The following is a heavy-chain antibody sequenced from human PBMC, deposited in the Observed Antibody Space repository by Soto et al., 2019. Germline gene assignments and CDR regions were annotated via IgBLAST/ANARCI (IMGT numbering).Heavy chain of an antibody. CDR3: AVSTGGFGGLFVVPSDY. CDR1: GFTYDIYA. D-gene: IGHD3-16*02. CDR2: ISSGGTAA. V-gene: IGHV3-23*01. J-gene: IGHJ4*02. Sequence: EVQLLESGGGLVQPGGSLRLSCAASGFTYDIYAMSWVRQAPGKGLEWVSGISSGGTAAHYAESVKGRFAISRDNSKNTLSLEMDSLRAEDTAVYCCAVSTGGFGGLFVVPSDYWGQGTLVTVSS.